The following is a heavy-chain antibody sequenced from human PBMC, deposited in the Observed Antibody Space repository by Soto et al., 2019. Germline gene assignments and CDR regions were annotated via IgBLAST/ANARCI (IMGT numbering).Heavy chain of an antibody. CDR3: ARGIAADGNWFDP. D-gene: IGHD6-13*01. Sequence: QLQLQESGSGLVKPSQTLSLTCTVSGGSINSGGYSWSWIRQPPGKGLEWIGYIYQSGSTYYNPSLKCRVTISVDRSKNQFSLKLNSVTAADTAVYYCARGIAADGNWFDPWGQGTLVTVSS. CDR2: IYQSGST. CDR1: GGSINSGGYS. V-gene: IGHV4-30-2*01. J-gene: IGHJ5*02.